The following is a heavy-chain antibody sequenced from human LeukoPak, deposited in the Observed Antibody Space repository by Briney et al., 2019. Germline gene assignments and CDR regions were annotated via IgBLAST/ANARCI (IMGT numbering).Heavy chain of an antibody. CDR1: GFTFSSYP. V-gene: IGHV3-30*03. D-gene: IGHD6-13*01. CDR2: IANDGRDK. J-gene: IGHJ4*02. Sequence: GGSLRLSCEASGFTFSSYPMHGVRQAPGKGLEGVAVIANDGRDKKYAASVKGRFTISRDNSKNTVYLQMNSLRVEDTAVFYCARDSNIAAAAYYFDYWGQGTLVTVSS. CDR3: ARDSNIAAAAYYFDY.